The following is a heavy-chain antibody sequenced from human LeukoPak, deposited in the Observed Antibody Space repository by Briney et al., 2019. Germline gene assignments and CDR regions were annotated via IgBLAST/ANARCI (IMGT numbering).Heavy chain of an antibody. CDR2: ISYDGSNR. V-gene: IGHV3-30-3*01. CDR3: ARPLASGSYYIMEY. D-gene: IGHD3-10*01. J-gene: IGHJ4*02. Sequence: PGGSLRLSCAASGFTLSNFWMSWVRQAPGKGLEWVAVISYDGSNRYYADSVKGRFTISRDISKNTLYLQMDSLRAEDTAVYYCARPLASGSYYIMEYWGQGTLVTVSS. CDR1: GFTLSNFW.